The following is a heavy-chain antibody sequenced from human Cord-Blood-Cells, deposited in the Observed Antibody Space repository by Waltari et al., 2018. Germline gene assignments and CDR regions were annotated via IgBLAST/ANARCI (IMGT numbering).Heavy chain of an antibody. CDR3: ARDLRPYYGTEDDY. V-gene: IGHV1-69*01. D-gene: IGHD3-3*01. Sequence: QVQLVQSGAEVKKPGSSVKVSCKASGGTFSSYAISWVRQAPGQGLEWMGGIIPIFGTANYAQKFQGRVTITADESTSTAYMGLSSQRSEDTAVYYCARDLRPYYGTEDDYWGQGTLVTVSS. CDR2: IIPIFGTA. J-gene: IGHJ4*02. CDR1: GGTFSSYA.